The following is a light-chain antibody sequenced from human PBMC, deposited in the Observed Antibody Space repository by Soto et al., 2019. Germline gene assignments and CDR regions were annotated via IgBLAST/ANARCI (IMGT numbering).Light chain of an antibody. J-gene: IGKJ3*01. CDR1: QSISSDY. CDR3: QHYGNSPPLVT. Sequence: EVVLTHSPDTLSLSPGERATLSCRASQSISSDYLVWYQQKPGQAPRLLIYGASSRATGIPDRFSGSGSGTELGRTIKRLEPEDFAVYYGQHYGNSPPLVTVGPGTKVDIK. CDR2: GAS. V-gene: IGKV3-20*01.